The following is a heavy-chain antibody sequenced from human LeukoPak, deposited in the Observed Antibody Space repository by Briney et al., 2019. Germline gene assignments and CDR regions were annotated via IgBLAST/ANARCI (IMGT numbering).Heavy chain of an antibody. V-gene: IGHV3-21*01. Sequence: GGSLRLSCAASGFTFSSYSMNWVRQAPGKGLEWVSSISSSSSYIYHADSVKGRFTISRDNAKNSLYLQMNSLRAEDTAVYYCARDPPVPGNWFDPWGQGTLVTVSS. CDR1: GFTFSSYS. D-gene: IGHD3-10*01. CDR3: ARDPPVPGNWFDP. CDR2: ISSSSSYI. J-gene: IGHJ5*02.